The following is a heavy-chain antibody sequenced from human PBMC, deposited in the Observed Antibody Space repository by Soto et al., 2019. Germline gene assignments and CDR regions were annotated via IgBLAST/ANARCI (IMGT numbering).Heavy chain of an antibody. CDR3: ARDVVAAAGSDAFDI. Sequence: SVKVSCKASGGTFSSYAISWVRQAPGQGLEWMGGIIPIFGTANYAQKFQGRVTITADESTSTAYMELSSLRSEDTAVYYCARDVVAAAGSDAFDIWGQGTMVTVSS. D-gene: IGHD6-13*01. CDR1: GGTFSSYA. CDR2: IIPIFGTA. J-gene: IGHJ3*02. V-gene: IGHV1-69*13.